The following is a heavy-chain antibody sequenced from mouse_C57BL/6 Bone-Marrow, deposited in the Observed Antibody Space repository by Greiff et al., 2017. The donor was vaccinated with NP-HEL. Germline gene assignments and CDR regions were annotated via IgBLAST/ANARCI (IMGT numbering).Heavy chain of an antibody. CDR1: GFNIKDDY. D-gene: IGHD1-1*01. CDR2: IDPENGDT. V-gene: IGHV14-4*01. J-gene: IGHJ2*01. CDR3: TTSLRVNFDY. Sequence: EVKLVESGAELVRPGASVKLSCTASGFNIKDDYMHWVKQRPEQGLEWIGWIDPENGDTEYASKFQGKATITADTSSNTAYLQLSSLTSEDTAVYYCTTSLRVNFDYWGQGTTLTVSS.